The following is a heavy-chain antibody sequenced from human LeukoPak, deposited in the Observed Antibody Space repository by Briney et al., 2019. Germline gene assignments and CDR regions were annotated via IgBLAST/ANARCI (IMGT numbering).Heavy chain of an antibody. CDR3: ARLGGYSNYEAGY. CDR1: GGSISSSTFY. J-gene: IGHJ4*02. D-gene: IGHD4-11*01. CDR2: IFYTGNT. V-gene: IGHV4-39*01. Sequence: SETLSLTCTVSGGSISSSTFYWGWIRQPPGKGLEWIGTIFYTGNTYYNPSLKSRLTISVYTSTNQFSLTLSSVTAADTAVYYCARLGGYSNYEAGYWGQGTLVTVSS.